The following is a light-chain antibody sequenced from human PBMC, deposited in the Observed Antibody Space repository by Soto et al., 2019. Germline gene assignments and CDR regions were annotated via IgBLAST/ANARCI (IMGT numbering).Light chain of an antibody. Sequence: DIQMTQSPSSVSASVGDRVTITCRASQSISFYLNWYQQKPGNAPKVLIYAASNLQTGVPSRFSGSGSGTDFTLTINSLQPEDFATYSCQQSYSTPITFGPGTRLEIK. CDR2: AAS. V-gene: IGKV1-39*01. J-gene: IGKJ5*01. CDR3: QQSYSTPIT. CDR1: QSISFY.